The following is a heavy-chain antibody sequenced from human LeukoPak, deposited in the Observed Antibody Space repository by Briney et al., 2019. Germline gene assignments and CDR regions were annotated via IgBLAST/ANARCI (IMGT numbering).Heavy chain of an antibody. Sequence: GGSLRLSCAASGFAFTTYSLTWVRQAPGKGLGWVSVIYSGGSTYYADSVKGRFTISRDNSKNTLHLQMNSLRAEDTAVYYCARAQCGGGFWCAFDIWGQGTMVTVSS. V-gene: IGHV3-53*01. CDR1: GFAFTTYS. CDR2: IYSGGST. J-gene: IGHJ3*02. CDR3: ARAQCGGGFWCAFDI. D-gene: IGHD2-21*01.